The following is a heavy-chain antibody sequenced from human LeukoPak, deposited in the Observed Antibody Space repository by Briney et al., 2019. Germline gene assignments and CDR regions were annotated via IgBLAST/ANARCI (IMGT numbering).Heavy chain of an antibody. Sequence: SETLTLTCAVNGGSFSGYYWSWIRRPPGKGLEWIGEINHSGSTNYNPSLKSRVTISVDTSKNQFSLKLSSVTAADTAVYYCARDIHDYGDYVWFDPWGQGTLVTVSS. J-gene: IGHJ5*02. CDR1: GGSFSGYY. CDR3: ARDIHDYGDYVWFDP. V-gene: IGHV4-34*01. D-gene: IGHD4-17*01. CDR2: INHSGST.